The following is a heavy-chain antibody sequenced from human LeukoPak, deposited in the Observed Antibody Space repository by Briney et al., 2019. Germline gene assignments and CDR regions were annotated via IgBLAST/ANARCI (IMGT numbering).Heavy chain of an antibody. D-gene: IGHD2-15*01. V-gene: IGHV4-39*07. CDR2: IYYSGST. Sequence: SETLSLTCTVSGGSISSSSYYWGWIRQPPGKGLEWIGSIYYSGSTYYNPSLKSRVTISVDTFKNQFSLKLSSVTAADTAVYYCAREWVAATNNWFDPWGQGTLVTVSS. CDR1: GGSISSSSYY. J-gene: IGHJ5*02. CDR3: AREWVAATNNWFDP.